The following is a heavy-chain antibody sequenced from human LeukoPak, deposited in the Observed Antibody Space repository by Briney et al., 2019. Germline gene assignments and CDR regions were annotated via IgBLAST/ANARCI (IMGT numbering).Heavy chain of an antibody. D-gene: IGHD4-17*01. V-gene: IGHV3-48*03. CDR1: GFSFGGYQ. CDR2: ISTTGATT. CDR3: ARGDDYGDNAIMY. J-gene: IGHJ4*02. Sequence: PGRSLRLSCAASGFSFGGYQMHWVRQAPGNGLEWVSSISTTGATTYYGDSVRGRFTISRDNAKNSVSLQMNNLRAADTAVYYCARGDDYGDNAIMYWGQGTLVTVSS.